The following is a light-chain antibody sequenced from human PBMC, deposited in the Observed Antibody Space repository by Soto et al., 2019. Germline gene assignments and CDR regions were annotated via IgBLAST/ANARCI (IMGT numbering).Light chain of an antibody. CDR1: ALPKQY. Sequence: SYELTQPPSVSMSPGQTARITCSGDALPKQYAYWYQQKPGQAPVLVIYKDTERPSGIPERFSGSSSGATVTLTISGVQAEDEADYYCQSADSSGTSLVFGGGTQLTVL. J-gene: IGLJ2*01. V-gene: IGLV3-25*03. CDR3: QSADSSGTSLV. CDR2: KDT.